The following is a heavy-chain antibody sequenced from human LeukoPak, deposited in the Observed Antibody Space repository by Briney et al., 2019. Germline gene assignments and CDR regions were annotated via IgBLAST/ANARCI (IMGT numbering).Heavy chain of an antibody. J-gene: IGHJ6*02. V-gene: IGHV3-23*01. CDR1: TFSFSEYP. CDR3: ARGYYYYGMDV. CDR2: ISAGGDGT. Sequence: GGSLRLSCAASTFSFSEYPMGWVRQAPGKGLEWVSGISAGGDGTYYADPVKGRFTISRDNSKNTLYLQMNSLRAEDTAVYYCARGYYYYGMDVWGQGTTVTVSS.